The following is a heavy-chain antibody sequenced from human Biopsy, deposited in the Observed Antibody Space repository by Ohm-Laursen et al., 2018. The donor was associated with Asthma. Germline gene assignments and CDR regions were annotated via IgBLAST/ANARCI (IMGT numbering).Heavy chain of an antibody. CDR3: ARAYGGNFFSGAFDI. CDR1: GFTFSNYV. D-gene: IGHD4-23*01. J-gene: IGHJ3*02. CDR2: ITGSGGFT. Sequence: SLRLSCSASGFTFSNYVMSWVRQAPGKGLEWVSSITGSGGFTYYADSVKGRFTISRDISKNTLSLQMNSLRAEDTAVYYCARAYGGNFFSGAFDIWGQGTMVTVSS. V-gene: IGHV3-23*01.